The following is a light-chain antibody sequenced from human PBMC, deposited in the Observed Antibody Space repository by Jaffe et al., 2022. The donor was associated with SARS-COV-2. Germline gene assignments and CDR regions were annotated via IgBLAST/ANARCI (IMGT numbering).Light chain of an antibody. V-gene: IGLV2-11*01. CDR3: CSYADNYHLI. CDR2: DVN. J-gene: IGLJ2*01. CDR1: ITDVGGYKY. Sequence: QSALTQPRSVSGSPGQSVAISCTGTITDVGGYKYVSWFQKHPDKAPKLMLYDVNQRPPGVPDRFSGSKSGNTASLTISGLQAEDEADYYCCSYADNYHLIFGGGTKVTVI.